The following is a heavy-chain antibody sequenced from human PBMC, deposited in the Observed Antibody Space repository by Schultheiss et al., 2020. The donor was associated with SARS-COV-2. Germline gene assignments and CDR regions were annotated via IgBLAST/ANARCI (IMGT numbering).Heavy chain of an antibody. J-gene: IGHJ3*02. Sequence: GGSLRLSCAASGLTCSRYVMSWVRQAPEKGLEWVSPISESAGRTYYADSVKGRFTISRDNSKNTLYLQMNRLRAEDTAVYYCASHRSGYSYGPDAFDIWGQGTMVTVSS. V-gene: IGHV3-23*01. CDR1: GLTCSRYV. CDR2: ISESAGRT. CDR3: ASHRSGYSYGPDAFDI. D-gene: IGHD5-18*01.